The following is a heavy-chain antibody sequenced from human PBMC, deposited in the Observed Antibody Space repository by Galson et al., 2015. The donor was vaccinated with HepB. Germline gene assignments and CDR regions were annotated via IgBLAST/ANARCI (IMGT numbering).Heavy chain of an antibody. Sequence: SLRLSCAASGFTFSSYGMHWVRQAPGKGLEWVAVISYDGSNKYYADSVKGRFTISRDNSKNTLYLQMNSLRAEDTAVYYCAKIKAPSTTYYYGSGSYYFDYWGQGTLVTVSS. J-gene: IGHJ4*02. CDR2: ISYDGSNK. D-gene: IGHD3-10*01. V-gene: IGHV3-30*18. CDR3: AKIKAPSTTYYYGSGSYYFDY. CDR1: GFTFSSYG.